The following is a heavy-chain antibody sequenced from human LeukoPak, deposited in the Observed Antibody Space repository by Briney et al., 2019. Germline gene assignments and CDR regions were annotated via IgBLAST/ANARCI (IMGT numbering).Heavy chain of an antibody. V-gene: IGHV4-4*02. J-gene: IGHJ4*02. CDR2: IYHSGST. Sequence: PCGTLSLTCGVCGGSNSSSNWWSWVRPPPGKGLEWIGEIYHSGSTNYNPSLKSRVTISVDKSKNQFSLKLSSVTAADTAVYYCASWIQLKGYFDYWGQGTLVTVSA. D-gene: IGHD5-18*01. CDR3: ASWIQLKGYFDY. CDR1: GGSNSSSNW.